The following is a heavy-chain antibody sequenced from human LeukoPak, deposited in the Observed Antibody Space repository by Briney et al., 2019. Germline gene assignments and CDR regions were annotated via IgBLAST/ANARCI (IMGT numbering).Heavy chain of an antibody. CDR2: IYYRGNT. Sequence: SHTLSHTPAPSPGTVSLATVLLGTIRQPPGQGLEWIGYIYYRGNTNYNPSLKSRVTISVDTSKNQFSLKLSSVTAADTAVYFCARHGASGSYLYYFDYWGQGTMVTVS. CDR3: ARHGASGSYLYYFDY. D-gene: IGHD1-26*01. V-gene: IGHV4-59*08. CDR1: GTVSLATVLL. J-gene: IGHJ4*02.